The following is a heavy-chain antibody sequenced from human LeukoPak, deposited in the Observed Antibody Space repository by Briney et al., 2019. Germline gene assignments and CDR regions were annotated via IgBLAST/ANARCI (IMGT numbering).Heavy chain of an antibody. D-gene: IGHD3-10*01. V-gene: IGHV3-21*05. CDR2: ISSGSSYT. J-gene: IGHJ4*02. Sequence: GGSLRLSCAASGFTFSSYSMNWVRQAPGKGLEWVSYISSGSSYTNYADSVKGRFTISRDNAKNSLYLQMNSLRAEDTAVYYCAREYGSGSYPNWGQGTLVTVSS. CDR1: GFTFSSYS. CDR3: AREYGSGSYPN.